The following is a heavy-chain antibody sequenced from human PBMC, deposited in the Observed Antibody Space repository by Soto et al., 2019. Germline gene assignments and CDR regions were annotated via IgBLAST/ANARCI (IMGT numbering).Heavy chain of an antibody. Sequence: QVQLVESGGGVVQPGGSLRLSCAASGFTFGRHGMHWVRQAPGKGLEWVAVIGSDGRRDSYADSVKGRFTISRDNGQNTLYLQMNSLRAEGTAVYYCARDDDYGDNGLDYWGQGTLVTVSS. CDR2: IGSDGRRD. CDR1: GFTFGRHG. J-gene: IGHJ4*02. CDR3: ARDDDYGDNGLDY. D-gene: IGHD4-17*01. V-gene: IGHV3-33*01.